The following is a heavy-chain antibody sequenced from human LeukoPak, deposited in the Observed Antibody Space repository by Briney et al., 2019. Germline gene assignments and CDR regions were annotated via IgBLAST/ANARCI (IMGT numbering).Heavy chain of an antibody. CDR2: IYYSGST. CDR3: ARDRGSGWYEVWFDP. V-gene: IGHV4-39*07. Sequence: SETLSLTCTVSGGSISSSSYYWGWIRQPPGKGLEWIGSIYYSGSTYYSPSLKSRVTISVDASKNQFSLKLSSVTAADTAVYYCARDRGSGWYEVWFDPWGQGTLVTVSS. D-gene: IGHD6-19*01. CDR1: GGSISSSSYY. J-gene: IGHJ5*02.